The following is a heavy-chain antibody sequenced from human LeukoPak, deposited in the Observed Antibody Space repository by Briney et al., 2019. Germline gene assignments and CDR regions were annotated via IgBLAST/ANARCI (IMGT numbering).Heavy chain of an antibody. CDR1: GFTFSSYA. V-gene: IGHV3-30*04. Sequence: GGSLRLSCAASGFTFSSYAMHWVRQAPGKGLEWVAVISYDGSNKYYADSVKGRFTISRDNSKNTLYLQMNSLRAEDTAVYYCASDLCSYGYGLFDYWGQGTLVTVSS. D-gene: IGHD5-18*01. CDR2: ISYDGSNK. J-gene: IGHJ4*02. CDR3: ASDLCSYGYGLFDY.